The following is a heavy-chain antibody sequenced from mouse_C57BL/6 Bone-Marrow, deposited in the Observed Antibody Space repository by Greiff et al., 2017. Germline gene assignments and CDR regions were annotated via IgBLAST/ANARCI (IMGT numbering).Heavy chain of an antibody. J-gene: IGHJ4*01. D-gene: IGHD4-1*01. Sequence: EVQLQQSGPELVKPGASVKISCKASGYTFTDYYMNWVKQSHGKSLEWIGDINPNNGGTSYNQKFKGKATLTVDKSSSTAYMELRSLTSEDSAVYYCASRNWEKDAMDYWGQGTSVTVSS. V-gene: IGHV1-26*01. CDR3: ASRNWEKDAMDY. CDR1: GYTFTDYY. CDR2: INPNNGGT.